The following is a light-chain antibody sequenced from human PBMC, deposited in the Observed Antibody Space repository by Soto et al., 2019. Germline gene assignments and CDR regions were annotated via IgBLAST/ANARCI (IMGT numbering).Light chain of an antibody. J-gene: IGKJ5*01. CDR3: QQSYSTPIT. V-gene: IGKV1-39*01. Sequence: DIQMTQSPSSLSASVGDRVTITCRASQSISSYLNWYQQKPGKAPNLLIYAASSLQSGVPSRFSGSGSGTDFTLIINSLQPEDFATYYCQQSYSTPITFGQGTRLEIK. CDR1: QSISSY. CDR2: AAS.